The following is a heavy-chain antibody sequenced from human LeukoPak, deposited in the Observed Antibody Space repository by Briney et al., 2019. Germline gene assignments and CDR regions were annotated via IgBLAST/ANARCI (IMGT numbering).Heavy chain of an antibody. CDR3: AKDGCGGDCLGAFDI. J-gene: IGHJ3*02. CDR1: GFTFSSYW. Sequence: GGSLRLSCAASGFTFSSYWMSWVRQAPGKGLEWVAVISYDGSNKYYADSVKGRFTISRDNSKNTLYLQMNSLRAEDTAVYYCAKDGCGGDCLGAFDIWGQGTMVTVSS. CDR2: ISYDGSNK. V-gene: IGHV3-30*18. D-gene: IGHD2-21*02.